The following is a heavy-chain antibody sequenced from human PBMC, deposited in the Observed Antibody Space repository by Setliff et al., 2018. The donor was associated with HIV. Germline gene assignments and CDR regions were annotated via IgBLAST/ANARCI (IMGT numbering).Heavy chain of an antibody. CDR2: VDYSGST. J-gene: IGHJ5*02. CDR3: ARLYCSDGTCSSRSAIRWFDP. V-gene: IGHV4-39*01. D-gene: IGHD2-15*01. CDR1: GASISNSRHY. Sequence: SETLSLTCTVSGASISNSRHYWGWIRQSPGKGLEGIGNVDYSGSTYYNPSLKSRVTVFVATSKNQFSLKMTSVTAAVTAMYYCARLYCSDGTCSSRSAIRWFDPWGRGTMVTVSS.